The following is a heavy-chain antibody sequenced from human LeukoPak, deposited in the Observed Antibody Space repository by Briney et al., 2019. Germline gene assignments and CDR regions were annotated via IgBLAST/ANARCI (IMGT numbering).Heavy chain of an antibody. J-gene: IGHJ4*02. D-gene: IGHD3-10*01. CDR2: IYYSGST. CDR1: GGSISSSSYY. Sequence: SETLSLTCTVSGGSISSSSYYWGWIRQPPGKGLEWIGSIYYSGSTYYNPPLKSRVTISVDTSKNQFSLKLSSVTAADTAVYYCATRIFGFGELRLSYFDYWGQGTLVTVSS. CDR3: ATRIFGFGELRLSYFDY. V-gene: IGHV4-39*01.